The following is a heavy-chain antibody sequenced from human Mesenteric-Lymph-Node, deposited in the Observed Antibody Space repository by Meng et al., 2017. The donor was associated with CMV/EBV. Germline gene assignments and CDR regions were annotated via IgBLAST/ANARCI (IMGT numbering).Heavy chain of an antibody. CDR2: ISGSSDYI. D-gene: IGHD6-13*01. CDR3: ATPPVKDLAAAD. CDR1: GFTFSSFS. V-gene: IGHV3-21*01. Sequence: GESLKISCAVSGFTFSSFSMNWVRQAPGKGLEWVSSISGSSDYIFYADSMKGRVTTSRDNAKNSLYLQMNSLRAEDTAVYYCATPPVKDLAAADWGQGTLVTVSS. J-gene: IGHJ4*02.